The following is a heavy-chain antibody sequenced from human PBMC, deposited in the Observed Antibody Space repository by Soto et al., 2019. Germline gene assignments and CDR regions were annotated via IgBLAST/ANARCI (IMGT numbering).Heavy chain of an antibody. Sequence: ASVKVSCKASGYTFTSYGISWVRQAPGQGPEWMGWISGYNGNTNYAQKFQGRVTMTTDTSTSTAYMELRSLRSDDAAVYYCARHNSQWPNWFDPWGQGTLVTVSS. CDR1: GYTFTSYG. CDR2: ISGYNGNT. CDR3: ARHNSQWPNWFDP. D-gene: IGHD2-21*01. V-gene: IGHV1-18*01. J-gene: IGHJ5*02.